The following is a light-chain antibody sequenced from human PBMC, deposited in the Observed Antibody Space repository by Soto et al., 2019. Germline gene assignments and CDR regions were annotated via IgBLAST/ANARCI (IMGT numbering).Light chain of an antibody. Sequence: IVLSLSPGTLSLSHGERVSLSCRATRQGVGTYLAWYQQKPGQAPRLLIYGASSRATGIPDRFSGSGSGTDFTLTISRLEPEDFAVYYCQQYGSSPRTFGQGTKVDIK. V-gene: IGKV3-20*01. CDR1: QGVGTY. CDR2: GAS. J-gene: IGKJ1*01. CDR3: QQYGSSPRT.